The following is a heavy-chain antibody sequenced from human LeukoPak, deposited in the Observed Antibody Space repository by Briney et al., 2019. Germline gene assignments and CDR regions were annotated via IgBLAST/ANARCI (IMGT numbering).Heavy chain of an antibody. CDR1: GGSFSGYY. D-gene: IGHD1-26*01. CDR2: INHSGST. Sequence: SETLSLTCAVYGGSFSGYYWSWIRQPPGKGLEWIGEINHSGSTNYNPSLKSRVTISVDTSKDQFSLKLSSVTAADTAVYYCARGRVGAGDAFDIWGQETMVTVSS. CDR3: ARGRVGAGDAFDI. V-gene: IGHV4-34*01. J-gene: IGHJ3*02.